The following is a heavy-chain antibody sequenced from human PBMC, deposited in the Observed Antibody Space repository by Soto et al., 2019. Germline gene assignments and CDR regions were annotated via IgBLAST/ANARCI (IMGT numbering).Heavy chain of an antibody. CDR1: RYTFTSHA. D-gene: IGHD6-19*01. Sequence: ASVNVYSKSSRYTFTSHAISWVRQAPGQGLEWMGWVSAYNGNTKYAQNVQGIVTKTTDRSTTTAYLELRSLRSDDTAVYYCARVGGWTPTRNFDYWGQGTLVTVSS. CDR3: ARVGGWTPTRNFDY. V-gene: IGHV1-18*04. CDR2: VSAYNGNT. J-gene: IGHJ4*02.